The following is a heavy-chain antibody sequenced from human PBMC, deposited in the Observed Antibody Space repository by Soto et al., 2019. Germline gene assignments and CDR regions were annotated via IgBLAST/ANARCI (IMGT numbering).Heavy chain of an antibody. CDR3: ASSRIAAAVVDP. Sequence: QVQLQQWGAGLLKPSETLSLTCAVYGGSFSGYYWSWIRQPPGKGLEWIGEINHSGSTNYNPSLKSRXXIXVGXSKNQFSLKLSSVTAADTAVYYCASSRIAAAVVDPWGQGTLVTVSS. D-gene: IGHD6-13*01. V-gene: IGHV4-34*01. J-gene: IGHJ5*02. CDR2: INHSGST. CDR1: GGSFSGYY.